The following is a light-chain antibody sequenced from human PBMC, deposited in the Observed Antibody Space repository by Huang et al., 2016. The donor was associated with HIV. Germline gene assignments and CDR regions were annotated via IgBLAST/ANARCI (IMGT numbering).Light chain of an antibody. CDR1: QNINTN. Sequence: EIVMTQSPGTLSVAPGERATLPCRASQNINTNLAWFQQEPGQAPRLLIYAASTRTADFPARFSGSGSRTEFTLTISRLQSEDIAVYYCQQYKDGPRSFGQGTKVEIK. J-gene: IGKJ1*01. CDR3: QQYKDGPRS. CDR2: AAS. V-gene: IGKV3-15*01.